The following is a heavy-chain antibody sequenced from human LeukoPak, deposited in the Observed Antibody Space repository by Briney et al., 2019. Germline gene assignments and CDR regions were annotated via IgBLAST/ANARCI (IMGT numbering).Heavy chain of an antibody. CDR2: ITTNTGNP. Sequence: ASVKVSCKASGYTFTTYAMNWVRQAPGQGLEWMGWITTNTGNPTYAQGFTGRFVFSLDTSVSTAYLQISSLKTEDTTVYYCARGGQWLVRGYYLDVWGKGTMVTVSS. V-gene: IGHV7-4-1*02. J-gene: IGHJ6*03. CDR3: ARGGQWLVRGYYLDV. D-gene: IGHD6-19*01. CDR1: GYTFTTYA.